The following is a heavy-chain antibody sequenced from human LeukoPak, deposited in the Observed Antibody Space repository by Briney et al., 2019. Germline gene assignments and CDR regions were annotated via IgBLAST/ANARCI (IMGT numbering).Heavy chain of an antibody. CDR2: FDPEHGET. V-gene: IGHV1-24*01. Sequence: ASVKVSCKVSTYTLTELSIHWVRQAPGKGLEWMGGFDPEHGETIYAQKFQGRVIMTEDTSTDTAYMELSGLRSEDTAVYYCATGRLYCDRRGYYENDAFDLWGHGTGVTVTS. D-gene: IGHD3-22*01. CDR3: ATGRLYCDRRGYYENDAFDL. CDR1: TYTLTELS. J-gene: IGHJ3*01.